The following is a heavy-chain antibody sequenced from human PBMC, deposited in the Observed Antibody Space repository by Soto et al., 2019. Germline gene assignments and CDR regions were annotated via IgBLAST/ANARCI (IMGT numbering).Heavy chain of an antibody. CDR2: INSDGTTT. J-gene: IGHJ5*02. Sequence: QVQLMQSGGGLVKPGGSLRLSCAASGFNFDDYYMSWIRQAPGKGLEWVADINSDGTTTHYPDSVKGRFTISRDNAKKSVYLQMISLRVDDTAVYYCSRDAWGGPSGQGTMVTVSS. CDR3: SRDAWGGP. D-gene: IGHD3-10*01. V-gene: IGHV3-11*01. CDR1: GFNFDDYY.